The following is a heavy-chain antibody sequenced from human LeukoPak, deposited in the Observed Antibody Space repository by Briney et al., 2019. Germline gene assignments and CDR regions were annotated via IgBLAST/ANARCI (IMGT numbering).Heavy chain of an antibody. CDR2: INHSGST. J-gene: IGHJ5*02. V-gene: IGHV4-34*01. CDR3: ARNPPAAAGTVWFDP. CDR1: GGSISGYY. Sequence: SETLSLTCTVSGGSISGYYWSWIRQPPGKGLEWIGEINHSGSTNYNPSLKSRVTISVDTSKNQFSLKLSSVTAADTAVYYCARNPPAAAGTVWFDPWGQGTLVTVSS. D-gene: IGHD6-13*01.